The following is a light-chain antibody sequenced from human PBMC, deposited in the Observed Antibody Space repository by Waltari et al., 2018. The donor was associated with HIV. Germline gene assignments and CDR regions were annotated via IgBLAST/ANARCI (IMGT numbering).Light chain of an antibody. CDR2: AAS. CDR1: QHIGND. J-gene: IGKJ3*01. CDR3: QQYFAYPRT. Sequence: IQMTQSPASLSASVGDRVTITCRASQHIGNDLAWYQQKPGKAPEVLMYAASNVQVDVPSRFSGRGHGTYFTFTISCLQPEDFATYFCQQYFAYPRTFGQGTRVEIK. V-gene: IGKV1-6*01.